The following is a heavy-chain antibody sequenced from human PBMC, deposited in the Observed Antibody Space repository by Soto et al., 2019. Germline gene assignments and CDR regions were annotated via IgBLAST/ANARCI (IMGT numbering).Heavy chain of an antibody. CDR3: ARDEDV. Sequence: ASVKVSCKASGGTFSRYAIHWVRQAPGQGLEWMGWINAGKGDTRYSQNFQDRVSITRDTSASTAYMELSSLRSEDTAVYYCARDEDVWGQGTSVTVS. J-gene: IGHJ6*02. V-gene: IGHV1-3*01. CDR2: INAGKGDT. CDR1: GGTFSRYA.